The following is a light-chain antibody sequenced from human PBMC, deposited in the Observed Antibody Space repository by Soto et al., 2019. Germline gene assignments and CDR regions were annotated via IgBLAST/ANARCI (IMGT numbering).Light chain of an antibody. Sequence: DIQMTQSPSTLSASVGDRVTITCRASQSISRWLAWYHQKPGKAPKLLIYKASSLESGVPSRFSGSGSGTEFTLTIRSLQPDDFATYYCQQYNSYSPYTFGQGTKLEIK. V-gene: IGKV1-5*03. CDR2: KAS. CDR3: QQYNSYSPYT. CDR1: QSISRW. J-gene: IGKJ2*01.